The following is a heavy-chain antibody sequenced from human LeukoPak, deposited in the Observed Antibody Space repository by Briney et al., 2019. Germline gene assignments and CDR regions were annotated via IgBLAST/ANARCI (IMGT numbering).Heavy chain of an antibody. CDR1: GGPLSSYY. Sequence: SETLYLTCTASGGPLSSYYWTWIRQPPGKGLEWIGYIYYSGSTNYNPSLKSRVTISVDTSKNQFSLKLSSVTAADTAVYYCARGHTRYYFDYWGQGTLVTVSS. V-gene: IGHV4-59*01. CDR3: ARGHTRYYFDY. D-gene: IGHD1-1*01. J-gene: IGHJ4*02. CDR2: IYYSGST.